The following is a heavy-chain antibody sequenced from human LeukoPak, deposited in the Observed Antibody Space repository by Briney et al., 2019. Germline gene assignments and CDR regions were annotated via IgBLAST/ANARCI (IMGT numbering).Heavy chain of an antibody. J-gene: IGHJ6*02. D-gene: IGHD6-19*01. CDR2: IYYSGST. Sequence: SETLSLTCTVSGGSISGYYWSWIRQPPGKGLEWIGYIYYSGSTNYNPSLKSRVTISVDTSKNQFSLKLSSVTAADTAVYYCARGPYSSGWPYNYYYYGMDVWGQGTTVTVSS. CDR1: GGSISGYY. CDR3: ARGPYSSGWPYNYYYYGMDV. V-gene: IGHV4-59*01.